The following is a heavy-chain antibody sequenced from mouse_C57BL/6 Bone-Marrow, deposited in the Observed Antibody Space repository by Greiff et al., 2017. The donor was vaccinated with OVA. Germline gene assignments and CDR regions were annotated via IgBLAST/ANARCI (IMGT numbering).Heavy chain of an antibody. CDR3: ARKDPYYGSSYWYFDV. D-gene: IGHD1-1*01. J-gene: IGHJ1*03. V-gene: IGHV15-2*01. Sequence: QVQLQQSGSELRSPGSSVKLSCKDFDSEVFPIAYMSWVRQKPGHGFEWIGGILPSIGRTIYGEKFEDKATLDADTLSNTAYLELNSLTSEYSAIYYCARKDPYYGSSYWYFDVWGTGTTVTVSS. CDR2: ILPSIGRT. CDR1: DSEVFPIAY.